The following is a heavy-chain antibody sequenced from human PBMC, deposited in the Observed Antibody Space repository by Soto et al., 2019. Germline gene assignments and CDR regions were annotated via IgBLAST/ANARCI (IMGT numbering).Heavy chain of an antibody. CDR3: ARDSGEPYCYYGMDV. CDR2: IWYDGSNK. Sequence: LRLSCAASGFTFSSYGMHWVRQAPGKGLEWVAVIWYDGSNKYYADSVKGRFTISRDNSKNTLYLQMNSLRAEDTAVYYCARDSGEPYCYYGMDVWGQGTTVTVSS. V-gene: IGHV3-33*01. CDR1: GFTFSSYG. D-gene: IGHD3-10*01. J-gene: IGHJ6*02.